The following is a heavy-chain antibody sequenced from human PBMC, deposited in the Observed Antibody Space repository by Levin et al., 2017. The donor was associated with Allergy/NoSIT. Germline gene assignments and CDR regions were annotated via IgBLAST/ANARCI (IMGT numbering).Heavy chain of an antibody. V-gene: IGHV4-61*01. D-gene: IGHD2-2*02. CDR1: GGSVSGGSYY. CDR2: IHYSGRT. CDR3: AREDWSCSSGSCYTDFDY. J-gene: IGHJ4*02. Sequence: SETLSLTCTVSGGSVSGGSYYWTWIRQPPGKGLEWIGYIHYSGRTIYNPSLKSRVTISLDMSKNQFSLKLSSVTAADTAVHYCAREDWSCSSGSCYTDFDYWGQGTLVTVSS.